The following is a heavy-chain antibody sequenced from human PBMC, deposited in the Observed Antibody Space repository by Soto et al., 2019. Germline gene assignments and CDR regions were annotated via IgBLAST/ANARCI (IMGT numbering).Heavy chain of an antibody. J-gene: IGHJ6*02. CDR1: GGTSSSYA. CDR2: IIPIFGTA. CDR3: ARTLGAARSYYYYGMDV. Sequence: SVKVSCKASGGTSSSYAISWVRQAPGQGLEWMGGIIPIFGTANYAQKFQGRVTITADESTSTAYMELSSLRSEDTAVYYCARTLGAARSYYYYGMDVWGQGTAVTVSS. V-gene: IGHV1-69*13. D-gene: IGHD6-6*01.